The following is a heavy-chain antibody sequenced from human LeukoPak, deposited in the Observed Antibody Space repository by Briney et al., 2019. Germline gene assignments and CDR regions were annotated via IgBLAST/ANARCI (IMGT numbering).Heavy chain of an antibody. Sequence: PSETLSLTCAVYAGSFSGYYWSWIRQPPGKGLEWIGEINHSGSTNYNPSLKSRVTISVDTSKNQFSLKLSSVTAADTAVYYCARQGNTAYCSGGSCYSYVSSFDYWGQGTLVTVSS. V-gene: IGHV4-34*01. CDR1: AGSFSGYY. CDR3: ARQGNTAYCSGGSCYSYVSSFDY. D-gene: IGHD2-15*01. CDR2: INHSGST. J-gene: IGHJ4*02.